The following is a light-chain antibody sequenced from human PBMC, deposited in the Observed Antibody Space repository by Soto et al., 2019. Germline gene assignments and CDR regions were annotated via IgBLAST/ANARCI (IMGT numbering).Light chain of an antibody. CDR3: QQYNNWPLT. V-gene: IGKV3-15*01. CDR2: GAS. J-gene: IGKJ4*01. Sequence: EIVMTQSPVTLSVSPGERATLSCWASQSVSSNLAWYQQKPGQAPRLLIYGASTRATGIPARFSVSGSRTEFTLTISSLQSEDFALYFCQQYNNWPLTFGGGTKVEIK. CDR1: QSVSSN.